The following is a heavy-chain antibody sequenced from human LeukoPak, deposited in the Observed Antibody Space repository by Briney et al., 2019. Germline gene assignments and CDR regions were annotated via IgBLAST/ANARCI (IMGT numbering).Heavy chain of an antibody. CDR1: GFTFSSYP. Sequence: GSLRLSCVASGFTFSSYPMHWVRQAPDKGLEYLSAILGNGHASFYADSVKGRFTISRDNSKNTLYLQMGNLRADDMAVYYCARDSSSGYSFDSWGQGTLVTVSS. V-gene: IGHV3-64*02. CDR2: ILGNGHAS. CDR3: ARDSSSGYSFDS. J-gene: IGHJ4*02. D-gene: IGHD6-19*01.